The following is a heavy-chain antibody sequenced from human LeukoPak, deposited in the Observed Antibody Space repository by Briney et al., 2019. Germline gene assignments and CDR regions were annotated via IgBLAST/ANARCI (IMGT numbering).Heavy chain of an antibody. Sequence: GGSLRLSCAASGFTFSSYEMNWVRHAPGKGLERGSYISSSGSTLHYADSVKGRFTISRDNAKNSLYLQMNSLRAEDTAVYYCAGYSSGAQYYFDYWGQGTLVTVSS. D-gene: IGHD2-21*01. CDR2: ISSSGSTL. CDR3: AGYSSGAQYYFDY. V-gene: IGHV3-48*03. CDR1: GFTFSSYE. J-gene: IGHJ4*02.